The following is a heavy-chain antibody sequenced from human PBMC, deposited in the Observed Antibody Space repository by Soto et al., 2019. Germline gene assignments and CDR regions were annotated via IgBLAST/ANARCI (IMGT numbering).Heavy chain of an antibody. CDR3: AHSYDSSGSSNAFDI. D-gene: IGHD3-22*01. CDR2: IYWDDDK. CDR1: GDSISSYYW. V-gene: IGHV2-5*08. Sequence: TLSLTCTVSGDSISSYYWSWIRQPPGKALEWLALIYWDDDKRYSPSLKSRLTITKDTSKNQVVLTMTNMDPVDTATYYCAHSYDSSGSSNAFDIWGQGTMVTVSS. J-gene: IGHJ3*02.